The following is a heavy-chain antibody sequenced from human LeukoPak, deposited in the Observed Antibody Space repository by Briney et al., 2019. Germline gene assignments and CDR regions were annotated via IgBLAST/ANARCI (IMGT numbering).Heavy chain of an antibody. Sequence: KPSETLSLTCTVSGGSISSGGYYWSWIRQHPGKGLEWIGYIYYSGSTYYNPSLKSRVTISVDTSKNQFSLKLSSVTAADTAVYYCARGEYSSSFDYWGQGTLVTVSS. J-gene: IGHJ4*02. D-gene: IGHD6-6*01. CDR3: ARGEYSSSFDY. CDR1: GGSISSGGYY. CDR2: IYYSGST. V-gene: IGHV4-31*03.